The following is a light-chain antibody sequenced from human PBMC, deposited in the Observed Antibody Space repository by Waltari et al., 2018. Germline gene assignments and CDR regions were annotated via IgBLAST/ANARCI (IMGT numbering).Light chain of an antibody. CDR3: MQNIQLPT. CDR1: LSLLHSDGRAR. J-gene: IGKJ1*01. CDR2: EVS. V-gene: IGKV2D-29*02. Sequence: IVMTQAPLSLSVTTGQPASMSCEHSLSLLHSDGRARLYWSLQKPGQSRQLLISEVSNRFSGVTERFSGSGSGTDFTLKISRVEAEDVGVYFCMQNIQLPTFGQGTKVEIE.